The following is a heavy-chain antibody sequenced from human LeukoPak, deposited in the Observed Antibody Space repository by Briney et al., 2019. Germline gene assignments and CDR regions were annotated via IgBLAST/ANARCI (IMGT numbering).Heavy chain of an antibody. J-gene: IGHJ4*02. CDR1: GYTFTGFD. D-gene: IGHD3-10*01. V-gene: IGHV1-8*01. CDR2: MNPSNGNT. Sequence: ASVKVSCKASGYTFTGFDINWVRQATGQGLEWMGWMNPSNGNTGYAQKFQGRISMTRNTSIDTAYMELSSLRSEDTAVYYCTKGSNSGSYRDSGGEGTLVIVSS. CDR3: TKGSNSGSYRDS.